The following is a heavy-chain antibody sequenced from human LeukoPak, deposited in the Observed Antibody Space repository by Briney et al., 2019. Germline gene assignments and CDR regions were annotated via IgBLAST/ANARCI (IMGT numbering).Heavy chain of an antibody. CDR2: IYYSGST. Sequence: PSQTLSLTCTVSGGSISSGGYYWSWIRQPPGKGLGWIGYIYYSGSTNYNPSLKSRVTISVDTSKNQFSLKLSSVTAADTAVYYCARQSGPDNWFDPWGQGTLVTVSS. J-gene: IGHJ5*02. CDR3: ARQSGPDNWFDP. CDR1: GGSISSGGYY. D-gene: IGHD3-3*01. V-gene: IGHV4-61*08.